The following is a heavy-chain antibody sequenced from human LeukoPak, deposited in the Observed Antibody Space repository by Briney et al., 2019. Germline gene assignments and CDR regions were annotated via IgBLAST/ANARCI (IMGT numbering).Heavy chain of an antibody. CDR1: GASIRSYY. CDR2: FYYSGST. J-gene: IGHJ6*04. V-gene: IGHV4-59*01. D-gene: IGHD2-2*01. CDR3: ARDRGVVPAANPFFYYYYGMDV. Sequence: PSEPLSLTCTVPGASIRSYYWSWIRQSPGKGLEWIGYFYYSGSTNYNPSLKSPVTISVDTSKNQFSLKLSSVTAADTAVYYWARDRGVVPAANPFFYYYYGMDVWGKGATVTVSS.